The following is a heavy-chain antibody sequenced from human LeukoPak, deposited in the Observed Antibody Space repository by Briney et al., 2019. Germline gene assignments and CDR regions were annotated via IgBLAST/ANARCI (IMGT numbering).Heavy chain of an antibody. CDR3: AKVIMGGMDV. J-gene: IGHJ6*02. V-gene: IGHV3-23*01. Sequence: PGGSLRLSCAASGLTFSYYAMSWVRQAPGKGLEWVSAIDNSGGSTYYADSVKGRFTISRDNSKNTLYLQMNSLRAEDTAIYYCAKVIMGGMDVWGQGTTVTVSS. CDR1: GLTFSYYA. CDR2: IDNSGGST.